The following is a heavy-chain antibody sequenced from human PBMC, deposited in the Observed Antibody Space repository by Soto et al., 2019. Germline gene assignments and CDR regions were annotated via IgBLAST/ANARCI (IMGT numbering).Heavy chain of an antibody. J-gene: IGHJ6*02. V-gene: IGHV1-18*01. Sequence: QVQLVQSGAEVKKPGASVKVSCKASGYTFTSYGISWVRQAPGQELEWMGWISAYNGNTNYAQKLQGRVTMTTDTSTSTAYMELRSLRSDDTAVYYCARAPDSSSWYESLYYYYGMDVWGQGTTVTVSS. CDR2: ISAYNGNT. CDR3: ARAPDSSSWYESLYYYYGMDV. D-gene: IGHD6-13*01. CDR1: GYTFTSYG.